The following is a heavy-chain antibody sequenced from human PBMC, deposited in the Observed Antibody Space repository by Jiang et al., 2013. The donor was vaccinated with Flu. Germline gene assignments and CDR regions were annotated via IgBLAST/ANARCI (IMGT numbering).Heavy chain of an antibody. CDR3: ATLRGSSYDTYVADI. D-gene: IGHD2-2*01. CDR2: IRFDGSTQ. CDR1: GFTFNYYQ. J-gene: IGHJ4*02. V-gene: IGHV3-30*02. Sequence: VQLVESGGGVVQPGGSLRLSCTASGFTFNYYQMHWVRQAPGKGLEWVACIRFDGSTQYYADSVKGRFTISRDNFKNTLFLQMNNLRGEDTAVYYCATLRGSSYDTYVADIWGQGTLVTVSS.